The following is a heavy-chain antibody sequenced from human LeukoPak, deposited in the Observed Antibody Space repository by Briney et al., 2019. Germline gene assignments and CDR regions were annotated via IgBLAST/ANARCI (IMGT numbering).Heavy chain of an antibody. V-gene: IGHV4-34*01. D-gene: IGHD4-17*01. J-gene: IGHJ1*01. Sequence: PSETLSLTCAVYGGSFSGYYWSWIRQPPGKGPEWIGEINHSGSTNYNPSLKSRVAISVDTSKNQFSLKLSSVTAADTAVYYCARVLKDYGDIEYFQHWGQGTLVTVSS. CDR3: ARVLKDYGDIEYFQH. CDR1: GGSFSGYY. CDR2: INHSGST.